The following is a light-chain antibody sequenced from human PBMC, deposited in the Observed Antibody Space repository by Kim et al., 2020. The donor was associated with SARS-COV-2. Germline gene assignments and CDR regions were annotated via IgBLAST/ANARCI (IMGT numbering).Light chain of an antibody. CDR3: QAWDSSTVV. J-gene: IGLJ2*01. Sequence: VSPGLTASITCSGDKLGDKYACWYQQKPGQSPVLVIYQDSKRPSGIPERFSGSNSGNTATLTISGTQAMDEADYYCQAWDSSTVVFGGGTQLTVL. CDR1: KLGDKY. V-gene: IGLV3-1*01. CDR2: QDS.